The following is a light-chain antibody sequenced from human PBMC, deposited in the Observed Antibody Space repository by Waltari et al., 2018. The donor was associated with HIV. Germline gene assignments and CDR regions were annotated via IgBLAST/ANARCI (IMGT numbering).Light chain of an antibody. Sequence: DIQMTQSPSSLSASVGDRVTTTCRASQSVTSYLNWYQQKSGKAPKILIYAASSLRDGVPSRFSGSGYGTDFTLTISSLQPEDFATYYCQQSYTTPRTFGQGTKVEIK. V-gene: IGKV1-39*01. CDR3: QQSYTTPRT. J-gene: IGKJ1*01. CDR2: AAS. CDR1: QSVTSY.